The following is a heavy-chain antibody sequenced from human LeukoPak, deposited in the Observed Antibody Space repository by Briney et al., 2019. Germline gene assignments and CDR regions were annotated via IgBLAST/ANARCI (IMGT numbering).Heavy chain of an antibody. J-gene: IGHJ4*02. V-gene: IGHV4-34*01. CDR1: GGSFSGYY. CDR2: INHSGST. D-gene: IGHD6-19*01. Sequence: SETLSLTCAVYGGSFSGYYWSWIRQPPGKGLEWIGEINHSGSTNYNPSLKSRVTISVDKSKNQFSLKLSSVTAADTAVYYCASLSSMPDYWGQGTLVTVSS. CDR3: ASLSSMPDY.